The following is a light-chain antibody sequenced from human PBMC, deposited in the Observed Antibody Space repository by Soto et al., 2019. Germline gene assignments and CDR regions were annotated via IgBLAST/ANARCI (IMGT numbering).Light chain of an antibody. V-gene: IGLV1-40*01. J-gene: IGLJ2*01. CDR2: DNS. CDR1: SSNIGPGYV. CDR3: QSYDSSLRGVV. Sequence: QSVLTQPPSVSGAPGQRVTISCTGTSSNIGPGYVVHWYQHLPGTAPKVLIYDNSIRPPGVPDRFSGSKSGTSASLAITGLQAEDEADYYCQSYDSSLRGVVFGGGTKLTVL.